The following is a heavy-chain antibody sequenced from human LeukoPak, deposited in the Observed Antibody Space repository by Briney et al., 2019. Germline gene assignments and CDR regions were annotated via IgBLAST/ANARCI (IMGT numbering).Heavy chain of an antibody. J-gene: IGHJ6*03. CDR3: ARGGGAYHYGSGSYSDYYMDV. Sequence: GGSLRLSCAASGFTVSSNYMSWVRQAPGKGLEWVSVIYSGGSTYYADSVKGRFTISRDNSKNTLYLQMNSLRAEDTAVYYCARGGGAYHYGSGSYSDYYMDVWGKGTTVTVSS. CDR2: IYSGGST. CDR1: GFTVSSNY. V-gene: IGHV3-53*01. D-gene: IGHD3-10*01.